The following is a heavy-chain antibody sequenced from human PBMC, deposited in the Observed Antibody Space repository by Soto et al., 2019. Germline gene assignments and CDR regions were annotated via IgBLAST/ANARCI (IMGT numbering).Heavy chain of an antibody. CDR3: ARSPSVLSNYYFDY. CDR2: ISYDGSNK. CDR1: GFTFSSYA. J-gene: IGHJ4*02. D-gene: IGHD1-1*01. V-gene: IGHV3-30-3*01. Sequence: LRLSCAASGFTFSSYAMHWVRQAPGKGLEWVAVISYDGSNKYYADSVKGRFTISRDNSKNTLYLQMNSLRAEDTAVYYCARSPSVLSNYYFDYWGQGTLVTVSS.